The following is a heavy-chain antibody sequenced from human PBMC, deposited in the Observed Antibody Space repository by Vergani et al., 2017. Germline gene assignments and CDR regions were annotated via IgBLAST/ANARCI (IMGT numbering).Heavy chain of an antibody. V-gene: IGHV3-23*04. CDR3: AKGEPTYYYDSSGSSNWFDP. D-gene: IGHD3-22*01. CDR1: GFTFDDYA. J-gene: IGHJ5*02. CDR2: ISGSGGST. Sequence: EVQLVESGGGLVQPGRSLRLSCAASGFTFDDYAMHWVRQAPEKGLEWVSTISGSGGSTYYADSVKGRFTISRDNFKNTLYLQMNSLRAEDTAVYYCAKGEPTYYYDSSGSSNWFDPWGQGTLVTVSS.